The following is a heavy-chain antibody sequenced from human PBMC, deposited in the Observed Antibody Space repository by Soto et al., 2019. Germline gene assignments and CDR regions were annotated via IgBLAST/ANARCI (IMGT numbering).Heavy chain of an antibody. CDR2: ISGSGGST. Sequence: GGSLRLSCAASGFTFSSYAMSWVRQAPGKGLEWVSAISGSGGSTYYADSVKGRFTISRDNSKNTLYLQMNSLRAEDTAVYYCAKLGGYSSSWTLVDYYYYGMDGWGQGTTVTVSS. J-gene: IGHJ6*02. V-gene: IGHV3-23*01. CDR3: AKLGGYSSSWTLVDYYYYGMDG. D-gene: IGHD6-13*01. CDR1: GFTFSSYA.